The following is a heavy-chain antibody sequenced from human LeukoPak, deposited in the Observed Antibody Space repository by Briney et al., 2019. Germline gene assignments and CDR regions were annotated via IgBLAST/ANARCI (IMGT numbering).Heavy chain of an antibody. CDR1: GFTFSSYA. Sequence: GGSLRLSCAASGFTFSSYAMSWVRQAPGKGLEWVSAISGSGSSTYYADSVKGRFTISRDNSKNTLYLQMNSLRAEDTAVYYCAKERGYDYVWGSYRPFDYWGQGTLVTVSS. CDR2: ISGSGSST. V-gene: IGHV3-23*01. J-gene: IGHJ4*02. D-gene: IGHD3-16*02. CDR3: AKERGYDYVWGSYRPFDY.